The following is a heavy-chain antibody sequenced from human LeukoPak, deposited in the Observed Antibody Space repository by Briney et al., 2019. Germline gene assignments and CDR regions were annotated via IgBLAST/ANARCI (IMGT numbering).Heavy chain of an antibody. Sequence: ASVKVSCKASGGTFSSHAISWVRQAPGQGLEWMGWINPNTGGTNYAQKFQGGVTMTRDTSISTAYMELSRLRSDDTAVYYCARDRLYCSSSSCYAGDFDYWGQGTLVTVSS. J-gene: IGHJ4*02. CDR3: ARDRLYCSSSSCYAGDFDY. D-gene: IGHD2-2*01. CDR2: INPNTGGT. CDR1: GGTFSSHA. V-gene: IGHV1-2*02.